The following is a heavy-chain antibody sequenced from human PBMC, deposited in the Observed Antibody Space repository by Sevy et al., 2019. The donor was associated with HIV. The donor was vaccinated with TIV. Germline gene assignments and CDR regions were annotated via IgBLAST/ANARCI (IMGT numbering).Heavy chain of an antibody. D-gene: IGHD2-21*02. CDR3: ARATSCGGDCYYFDS. J-gene: IGHJ4*02. CDR1: GYTFINYE. Sequence: ASVKVSCQASGYTFINYEIHWVRQAPGQGLEWMGIINPNGGSTGYAQNFRGRVTMTRDTSSSTVYMELSSLRSDDTAVYYCARATSCGGDCYYFDSWGQGTLVTVSS. CDR2: INPNGGST. V-gene: IGHV1-46*01.